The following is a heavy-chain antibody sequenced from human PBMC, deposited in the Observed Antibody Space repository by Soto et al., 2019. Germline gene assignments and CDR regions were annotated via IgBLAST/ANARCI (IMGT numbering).Heavy chain of an antibody. CDR2: IKFDGSST. CDR3: ARGAKNIYAMDV. V-gene: IGHV3-74*01. Sequence: EVQLVESGGGLVKPGGSLRLSCAASGFAFSTYWMHWVRQAPGKGLLWVARIKFDGSSTYSEDSVKGRFTISRDDAKNTLYLQMNGLRVDDTAVYYCARGAKNIYAMDVWGQGTTVNVSS. CDR1: GFAFSTYW. J-gene: IGHJ6*02.